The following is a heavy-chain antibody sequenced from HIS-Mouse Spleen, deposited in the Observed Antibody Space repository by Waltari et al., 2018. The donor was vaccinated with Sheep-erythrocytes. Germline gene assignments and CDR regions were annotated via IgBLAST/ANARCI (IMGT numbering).Heavy chain of an antibody. V-gene: IGHV3-21*01. J-gene: IGHJ4*02. CDR2: ISSSSSYI. CDR1: GFTFSSYS. Sequence: EVQLVESGGGLVKPGGSLRLSCAASGFTFSSYSMNWVRQAPGKGLRWVSSISSSSSYIYYADSVKGRFTISRDNAKNSLYLQMNSLRAEDTAVYYCASAYDGVFDYWGQGTLVTVSS. D-gene: IGHD2-8*01. CDR3: ASAYDGVFDY.